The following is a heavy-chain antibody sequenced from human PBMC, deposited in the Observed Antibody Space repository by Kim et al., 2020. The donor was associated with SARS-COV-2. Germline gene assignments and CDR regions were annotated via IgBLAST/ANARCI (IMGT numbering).Heavy chain of an antibody. CDR3: AGVYSNYAQIDA. D-gene: IGHD4-4*01. V-gene: IGHV3-74*01. Sequence: YPTSVRARFTISRNSAKNSLYLQMISLRAEDTAVYYWAGVYSNYAQIDAWGQGTLVTVSS. J-gene: IGHJ5*02.